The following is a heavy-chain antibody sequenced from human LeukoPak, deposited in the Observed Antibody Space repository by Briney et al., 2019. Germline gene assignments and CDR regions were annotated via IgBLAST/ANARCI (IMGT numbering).Heavy chain of an antibody. J-gene: IGHJ3*01. CDR3: ASQPYRETTRCYRAFDV. Sequence: SETLSLTCAVYGGSFSGYYWSWIRQSPGKGLEWIGEINHSGSTSYTPPLKSRVIISVDTSKKQFSLKLTSLTAADTAVYYCASQPYRETTRCYRAFDVWGQGTLVTVSS. V-gene: IGHV4-34*01. CDR1: GGSFSGYY. D-gene: IGHD2-2*01. CDR2: INHSGST.